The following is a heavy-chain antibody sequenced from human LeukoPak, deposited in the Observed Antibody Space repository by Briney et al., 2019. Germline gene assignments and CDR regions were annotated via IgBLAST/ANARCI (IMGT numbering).Heavy chain of an antibody. D-gene: IGHD2-15*01. CDR3: ARSYCSGGRCYWYYFDY. J-gene: IGHJ4*02. Sequence: ASVKVSCKASGYTFTSYDINWVRQAPGQGLEWMGWINAGNGNTKYSQKFQGRVTITRDTSASTAYMELSSLRSEDTAVYYCARSYCSGGRCYWYYFDYWGQGTLVTVSS. V-gene: IGHV1-3*01. CDR1: GYTFTSYD. CDR2: INAGNGNT.